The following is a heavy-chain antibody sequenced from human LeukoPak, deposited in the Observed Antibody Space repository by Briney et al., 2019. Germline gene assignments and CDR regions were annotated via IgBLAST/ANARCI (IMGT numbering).Heavy chain of an antibody. D-gene: IGHD5-12*01. V-gene: IGHV3-23*01. Sequence: GSLRLSCATSGFTFSSYAMSWVRQAPGKGLEWVSSISGRGANTHYADSVKGRFTISRDNSKNTLYLQMNSLRAEDTAVYYCAKDRNSGGPHCFDYWGQGALVTVSS. CDR2: ISGRGANT. CDR3: AKDRNSGGPHCFDY. CDR1: GFTFSSYA. J-gene: IGHJ4*02.